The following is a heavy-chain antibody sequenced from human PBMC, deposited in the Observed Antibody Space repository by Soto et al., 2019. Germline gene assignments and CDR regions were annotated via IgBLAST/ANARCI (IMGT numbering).Heavy chain of an antibody. CDR1: GGTFSSYA. CDR3: ARSSGWYSGCDY. Sequence: SGKVSCKASGGTFSSYAISWVRQAPGQGLEWMGGIIPIFGTANYAQKFQGRVTITADESTSTAYMELSSLRSEDTAVYYCARSSGWYSGCDYWGQGTLVTVS. CDR2: IIPIFGTA. V-gene: IGHV1-69*13. D-gene: IGHD6-19*01. J-gene: IGHJ4*02.